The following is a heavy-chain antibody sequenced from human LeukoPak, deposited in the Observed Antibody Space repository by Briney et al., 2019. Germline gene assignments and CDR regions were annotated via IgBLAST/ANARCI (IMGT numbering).Heavy chain of an antibody. Sequence: ASVKVSCKASGYTFTSYYMHWVRQAPGQGLEWMGIINPSGGTTSYAQKFQGRVTMTRDTSTSTVYMELSRLRSDDTAVYYCARENSGSPQVWGQGTMVTVSS. CDR3: ARENSGSPQV. J-gene: IGHJ3*01. D-gene: IGHD1-26*01. V-gene: IGHV1-46*01. CDR2: INPSGGTT. CDR1: GYTFTSYY.